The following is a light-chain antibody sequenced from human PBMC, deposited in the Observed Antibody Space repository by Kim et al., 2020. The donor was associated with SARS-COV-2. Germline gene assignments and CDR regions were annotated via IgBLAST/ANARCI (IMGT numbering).Light chain of an antibody. CDR1: LIDIGAYNS. J-gene: IGLJ1*01. V-gene: IGLV2-8*01. CDR2: EVT. CDR3: SSYADINNYV. Sequence: QSVTLSCTDTLIDIGAYNSVPWSQQPPGKAPKLIIYEVTKRPTGVPDRFTGSKSGNTASLIVSGLQPEDEADYYCSSYADINNYVFGTGTKVTVL.